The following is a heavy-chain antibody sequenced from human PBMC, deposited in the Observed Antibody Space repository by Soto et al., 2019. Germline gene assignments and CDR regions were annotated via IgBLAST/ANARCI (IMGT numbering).Heavy chain of an antibody. CDR2: ISSSSSYT. CDR1: GFTFSDYY. D-gene: IGHD2-8*01. Sequence: QVQLVESGGGLVKPGGSLRLSCAASGFTFSDYYMSWIRQAPGKGLEWVSYISSSSSYTNYADSVKGRFTISRDNAKNSLYLQMNSLRAEATAVYYCARTPDCTNGVCSAGFDYWGQGTLVTVSS. V-gene: IGHV3-11*06. CDR3: ARTPDCTNGVCSAGFDY. J-gene: IGHJ4*02.